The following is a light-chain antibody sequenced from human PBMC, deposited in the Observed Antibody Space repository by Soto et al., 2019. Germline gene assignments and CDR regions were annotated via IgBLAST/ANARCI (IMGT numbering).Light chain of an antibody. Sequence: EIVLTQSPGTLSLSPGERCALSCRASQSASSSYLAWYQQKPGQAPRLLVYGASSRATGIPDRFSGSGSGTDFTLTISRLEPEDFAVYFCQQYTTFGGGTKVDIK. V-gene: IGKV3-20*01. CDR2: GAS. CDR1: QSASSSY. CDR3: QQYTT. J-gene: IGKJ4*01.